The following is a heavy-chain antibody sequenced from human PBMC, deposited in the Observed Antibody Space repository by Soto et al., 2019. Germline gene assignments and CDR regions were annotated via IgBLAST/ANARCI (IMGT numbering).Heavy chain of an antibody. V-gene: IGHV3-23*01. D-gene: IGHD2-15*01. Sequence: GGSLRLSCAASGFTFSSYAMSWVRQAPGKGLEWVSAISGSGGSTYYADSVKGRFTISRDNSKNTLYLQMNSLRAEDTAVYYWAKDEGGGSCYCYWGQGTLVTVSS. J-gene: IGHJ4*02. CDR3: AKDEGGGSCYCY. CDR2: ISGSGGST. CDR1: GFTFSSYA.